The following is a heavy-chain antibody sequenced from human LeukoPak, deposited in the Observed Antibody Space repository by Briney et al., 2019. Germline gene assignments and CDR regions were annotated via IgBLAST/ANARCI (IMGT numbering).Heavy chain of an antibody. CDR2: INDSGST. J-gene: IGHJ1*01. D-gene: IGHD2-15*01. CDR1: GGSFSGYY. CDR3: ARGSRYCSGSSCFPRAYFQH. V-gene: IGHV4-34*01. Sequence: ASETLSLTCAVYGGSFSGYYGSWIRQPPGKGREWIGEINDSGSTNYNPALKSRVTISVDTSKTQSSLKLSSVTAADTAVYYCARGSRYCSGSSCFPRAYFQHWGQGTLGTVSS.